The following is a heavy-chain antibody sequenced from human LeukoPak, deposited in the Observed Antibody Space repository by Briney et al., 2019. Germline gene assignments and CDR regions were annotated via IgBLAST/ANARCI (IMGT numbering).Heavy chain of an antibody. D-gene: IGHD2-15*01. CDR1: GFTFSSYN. CDR3: ANHLEYCSTGSCSFFDY. CDR2: ISSSSSYI. Sequence: PGGSLRLSCAASGFTFSSYNMNWVRQAPGKGLEWVSSISSSSSYIYYADSVRGRFTISRDNAKSILYLQMNSLRADDTAVYYCANHLEYCSTGSCSFFDYWGQGTLVTVSS. J-gene: IGHJ4*02. V-gene: IGHV3-21*04.